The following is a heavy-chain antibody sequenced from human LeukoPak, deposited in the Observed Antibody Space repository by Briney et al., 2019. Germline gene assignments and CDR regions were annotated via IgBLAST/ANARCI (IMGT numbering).Heavy chain of an antibody. Sequence: PGRSLRLSCAASGFTFSIYGMHWVRQAPGKGLEWVATIWYDGSNKYYADSVKGRFTVSRDNSKNTLDLQMNSLRAEDTAVYYCAKAGYCPSTTCYTGTYYYYYMDVWGKGTTVTVSS. CDR1: GFTFSIYG. V-gene: IGHV3-33*06. CDR3: AKAGYCPSTTCYTGTYYYYYMDV. CDR2: IWYDGSNK. J-gene: IGHJ6*03. D-gene: IGHD2-2*02.